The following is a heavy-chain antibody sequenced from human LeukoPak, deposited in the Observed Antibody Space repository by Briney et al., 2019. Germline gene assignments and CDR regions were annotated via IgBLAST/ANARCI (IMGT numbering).Heavy chain of an antibody. V-gene: IGHV1-18*01. D-gene: IGHD4-17*01. CDR2: ISAYNGNT. CDR1: GYTFTSYG. CDR3: ARDRVPHDYGDYSDAFDI. Sequence: ASVKVSCKASGYTFTSYGISWVRQAPGQGLEWMGWISAYNGNTNYAQKLQGRVTMTTDTSTSPAYMELRSLRSDDTAVYYCARDRVPHDYGDYSDAFDIWGQGTMVTVSS. J-gene: IGHJ3*02.